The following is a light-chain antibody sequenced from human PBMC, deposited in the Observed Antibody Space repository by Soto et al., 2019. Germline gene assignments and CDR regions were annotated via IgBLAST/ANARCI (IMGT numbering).Light chain of an antibody. Sequence: EIVLTQSPGTLSLSPGERATLSCRASQSVNSNYLAWYQQRPGQAPRLHIYGASNRATGIQDRFSGRGSGTEFTLTISRLEPEDFAVSYRQQYGRSPRTFGQGTKVDIK. V-gene: IGKV3-20*01. CDR1: QSVNSNY. J-gene: IGKJ1*01. CDR3: QQYGRSPRT. CDR2: GAS.